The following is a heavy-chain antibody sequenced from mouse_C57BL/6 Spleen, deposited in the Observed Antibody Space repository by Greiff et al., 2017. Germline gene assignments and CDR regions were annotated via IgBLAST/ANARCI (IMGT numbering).Heavy chain of an antibody. V-gene: IGHV5-17*01. CDR1: GFTFSDYG. CDR2: ISSGSSTI. J-gene: IGHJ4*01. D-gene: IGHD1-1*01. Sequence: EVKLEESGGGLVKPGGSLKLSCAASGFTFSDYGMHWVRQAPEKGLEWVAYISSGSSTIYYADTVKGRFTISRDNAKNTLFLQMTSLRSEDTAMYYCARWNYVAMDYWGQGTSVTVSS. CDR3: ARWNYVAMDY.